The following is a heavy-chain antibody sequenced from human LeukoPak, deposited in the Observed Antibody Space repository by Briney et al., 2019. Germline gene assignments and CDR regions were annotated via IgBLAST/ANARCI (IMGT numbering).Heavy chain of an antibody. J-gene: IGHJ5*02. CDR2: IYYSGTT. D-gene: IGHD6-19*01. CDR3: ARSPHNSAWYEKWFDP. V-gene: IGHV4-31*03. CDR1: GGSISSGGYC. Sequence: SQTLSLTCTVSGGSISSGGYCWSWFRQHPGKGLEWIAYIYYSGTTYYNPSLKSRVTISVDTSKNQFSLKLSSVTAADTAVFYCARSPHNSAWYEKWFDPWGQGTLVTVSS.